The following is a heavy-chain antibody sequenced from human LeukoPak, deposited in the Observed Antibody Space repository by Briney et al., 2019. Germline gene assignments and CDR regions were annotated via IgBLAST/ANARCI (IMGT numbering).Heavy chain of an antibody. CDR3: ARQWSHVGHFDY. CDR1: GGSFSGYY. Sequence: PSETLSLTCAVYGGSFSGYYWSWIRQPPGKGLEWIGYIYYSGSTNYNPSLKSRVTISVDTSKNQFSLKLSSVTAADTAVYYCARQWSHVGHFDYWGQGTLVTVSS. V-gene: IGHV4-59*01. D-gene: IGHD2-8*01. CDR2: IYYSGST. J-gene: IGHJ4*02.